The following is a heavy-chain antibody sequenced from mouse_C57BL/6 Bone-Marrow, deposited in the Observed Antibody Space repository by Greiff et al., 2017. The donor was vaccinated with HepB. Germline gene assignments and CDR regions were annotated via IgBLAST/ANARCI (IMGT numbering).Heavy chain of an antibody. CDR3: TGILQGGY. J-gene: IGHJ2*01. CDR2: IDPETGGT. D-gene: IGHD2-14*01. Sequence: QVQLQQSGAELVKPGASVKLSCKASGYTFTSYWMHWVKQRPGRGLEWIGRIDPETGGTAYNQKFKGKAILTADKSSSTAYMELRSLTSEDSAVYYCTGILQGGYWGQGTTLTVSS. V-gene: IGHV1-62-3*01. CDR1: GYTFTSYW.